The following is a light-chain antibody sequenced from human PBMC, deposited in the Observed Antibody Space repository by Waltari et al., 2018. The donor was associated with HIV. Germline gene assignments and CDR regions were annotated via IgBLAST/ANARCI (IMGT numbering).Light chain of an antibody. J-gene: IGLJ3*02. CDR3: SSVANSVTLSVL. CDR2: EVS. V-gene: IGLV2-14*01. CDR1: SSDIGYYNY. Sequence: QFALTQPASVSGSPGQSITISCSGTSSDIGYYNYVSWYQQHPGKAPKLMIYEVSNRPSGISNRFSGSKSGNTASLTISALQAEYEADYFCSSVANSVTLSVLFGGGTKLTVL.